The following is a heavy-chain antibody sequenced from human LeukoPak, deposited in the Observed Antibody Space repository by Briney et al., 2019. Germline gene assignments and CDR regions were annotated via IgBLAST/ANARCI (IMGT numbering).Heavy chain of an antibody. CDR1: GFTFDDYG. CDR3: ARARQIAARVAFDI. CDR2: INWNGGST. V-gene: IGHV3-20*04. D-gene: IGHD6-6*01. Sequence: GGSLRLSCAASGFTFDDYGMSWVRQAPGKGLEWVSGINWNGGSTGYADSVKGRFTISRDNAKNSLYLQMNSLRAEDTALYYCARARQIAARVAFDIWGQGTMVTVSS. J-gene: IGHJ3*02.